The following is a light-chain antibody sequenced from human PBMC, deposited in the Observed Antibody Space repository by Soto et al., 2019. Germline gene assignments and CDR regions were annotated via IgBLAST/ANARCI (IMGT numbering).Light chain of an antibody. J-gene: IGKJ3*01. Sequence: VVLTQSPGTLSLSPGETATLSCRDSLNIVTSLAWYQHKPGQPPRLLIYDATNRATDAPARFSGSGSETDFTLTISSLKPEDFAIYYCQHLSNWPAGFSFGPGTRVDIK. CDR3: QHLSNWPAGFS. V-gene: IGKV3-11*01. CDR2: DAT. CDR1: LNIVTS.